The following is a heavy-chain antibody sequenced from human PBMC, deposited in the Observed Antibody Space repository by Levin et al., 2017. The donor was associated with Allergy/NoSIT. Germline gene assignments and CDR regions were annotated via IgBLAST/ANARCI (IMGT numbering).Heavy chain of an antibody. Sequence: HWLGWVRQFAGKGLEWMGIIYPGDSDTRYSPSFQGQVTISADKSISTAYLQWSSLKASDTAMYYCARHVLVDDYWYFDLWGRGTLVTVSS. V-gene: IGHV5-51*01. D-gene: IGHD1-26*01. J-gene: IGHJ2*01. CDR2: IYPGDSDT. CDR1: HW. CDR3: ARHVLVDDYWYFDL.